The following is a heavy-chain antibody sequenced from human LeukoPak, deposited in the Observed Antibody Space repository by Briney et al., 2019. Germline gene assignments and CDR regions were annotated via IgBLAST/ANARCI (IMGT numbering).Heavy chain of an antibody. Sequence: SETLSLTCTVSGGSMSDYYWSWIRQPPGKGLEWIRYIYYTGSTNYNPSLKDRVTISIDTSKNQFSLKLSSVTAAGTALYYCARDYTMTHASDIWGQGTLVTVSS. D-gene: IGHD3-22*01. CDR2: IYYTGST. CDR1: GGSMSDYY. CDR3: ARDYTMTHASDI. J-gene: IGHJ3*02. V-gene: IGHV4-59*01.